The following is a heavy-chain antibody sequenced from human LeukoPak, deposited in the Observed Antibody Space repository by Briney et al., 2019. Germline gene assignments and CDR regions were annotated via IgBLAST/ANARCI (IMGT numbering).Heavy chain of an antibody. Sequence: SVKVSCKASGGTFSSYAISWVRQAPGQGLEWMGRIIPISGTANYAQKFKGRVTITTDESTRTAYMALSSLRSEDTAVYYCARDYVGSGYDYCRGDCYPFDYWGQGTLVTVSS. CDR1: GGTFSSYA. CDR2: IIPISGTA. J-gene: IGHJ4*02. D-gene: IGHD2-21*02. V-gene: IGHV1-69*05. CDR3: ARDYVGSGYDYCRGDCYPFDY.